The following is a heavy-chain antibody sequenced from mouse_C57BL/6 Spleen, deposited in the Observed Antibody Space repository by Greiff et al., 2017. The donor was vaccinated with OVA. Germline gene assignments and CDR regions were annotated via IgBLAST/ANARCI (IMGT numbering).Heavy chain of an antibody. V-gene: IGHV1-81*01. CDR3: ARCGSSYETWFAY. D-gene: IGHD1-1*01. J-gene: IGHJ3*01. CDR2: IYPRSGNT. Sequence: SGAELARPGASVKLSCKASGYTFTSYGISWVKQRTGQGLEWIGEIYPRSGNTYYNEKFKGKATLTADKSSSTAYMELRSLTSEDSAVYFGARCGSSYETWFAYWGQGTLVTVSA. CDR1: GYTFTSYG.